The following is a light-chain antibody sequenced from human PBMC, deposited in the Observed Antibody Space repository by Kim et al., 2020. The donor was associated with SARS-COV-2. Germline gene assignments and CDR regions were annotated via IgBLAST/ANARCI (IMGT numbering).Light chain of an antibody. CDR2: LNSDGSH. V-gene: IGLV4-69*01. CDR3: QTWGTGSWL. J-gene: IGLJ3*02. CDR1: SGHSNYA. Sequence: ASVTLTCTLSSGHSNYAIAWHQQHPGKAPRYLMKLNSDGSHKKGDGIPDRFSGSSSGTERYLTISRLHFEDEADYYCQTWGTGSWLFGGGTQLTV.